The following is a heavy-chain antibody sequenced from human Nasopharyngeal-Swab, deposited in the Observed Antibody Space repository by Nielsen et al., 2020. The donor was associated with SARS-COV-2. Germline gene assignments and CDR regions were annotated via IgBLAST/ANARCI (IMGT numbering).Heavy chain of an antibody. V-gene: IGHV1-18*04. CDR1: GYTFTSYG. CDR3: AREFSPYDSSGYSDY. D-gene: IGHD3-22*01. Sequence: ASVKVSCKASGYTFTSYGISWVRQAPGQGLEWMGWISAYNGNTNYAQKLQGRVTMTTDTSTSTAYMELRSLRSDDTAVYYCAREFSPYDSSGYSDYWGQGTLVTASS. CDR2: ISAYNGNT. J-gene: IGHJ4*02.